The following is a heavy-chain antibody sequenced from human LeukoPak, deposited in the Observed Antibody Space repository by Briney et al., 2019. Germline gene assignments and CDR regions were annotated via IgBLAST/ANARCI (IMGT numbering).Heavy chain of an antibody. V-gene: IGHV3-7*01. CDR3: ARDPSGSYWSYFDY. Sequence: GGSLRLSCAASGFTFSNYWMSWVRQAPGKGREWVANIKQDGSEKYYVDSVKGRFTISRDNAKNSLYLQMNSLRAEDTAVYYCARDPSGSYWSYFDYWGQGTLVTVSS. D-gene: IGHD1-26*01. J-gene: IGHJ4*02. CDR2: IKQDGSEK. CDR1: GFTFSNYW.